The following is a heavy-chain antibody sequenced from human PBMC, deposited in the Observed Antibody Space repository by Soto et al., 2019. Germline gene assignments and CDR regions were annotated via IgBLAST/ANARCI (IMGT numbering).Heavy chain of an antibody. V-gene: IGHV4-34*01. CDR3: AVTRRTKGHTNYYYYYMDV. D-gene: IGHD2-8*01. Sequence: SETLSLTCAVYGGSFSGYYWSWIRQPPGKGLEWIGEINHSGSTNYNPSLKSRVTISVDTSKNQFSLKLSSVTAADTAVYYCAVTRRTKGHTNYYYYYMDVWGKGTTVTVS. CDR2: INHSGST. CDR1: GGSFSGYY. J-gene: IGHJ6*03.